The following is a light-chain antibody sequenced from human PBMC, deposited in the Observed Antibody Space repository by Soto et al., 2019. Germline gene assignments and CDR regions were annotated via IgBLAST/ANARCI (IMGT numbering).Light chain of an antibody. CDR2: KAS. J-gene: IGKJ1*01. CDR1: QSISSW. V-gene: IGKV1-5*03. CDR3: QQYNSYWT. Sequence: DIQMTQSPSTLSASVGDRVIITCRATQSISSWLAWYQQKHGKAPKLLIYKASNLERGVPSRFSGSGSGTEFTLTISSLQPDDFATYYCQQYNSYWTFGQGTKVEIK.